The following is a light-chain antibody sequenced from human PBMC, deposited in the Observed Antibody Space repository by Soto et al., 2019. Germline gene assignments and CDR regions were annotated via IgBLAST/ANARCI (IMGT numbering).Light chain of an antibody. V-gene: IGLV2-8*01. CDR2: EVS. Sequence: QSVLTQPPSASGSPGQSVTISCTGTSSDVGGYNYVSWYQQHPGKAPKLMIYEVSKRPSGVPDRFSGSKSGNTASLTVSGLQAEDEADYYCSSYAGSNMGVFGGGTKLTVL. J-gene: IGLJ2*01. CDR1: SSDVGGYNY. CDR3: SSYAGSNMGV.